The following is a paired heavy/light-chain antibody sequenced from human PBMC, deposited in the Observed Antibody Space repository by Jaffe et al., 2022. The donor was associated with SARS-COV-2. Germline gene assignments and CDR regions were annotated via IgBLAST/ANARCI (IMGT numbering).Heavy chain of an antibody. J-gene: IGHJ4*02. D-gene: IGHD6-19*01. CDR3: ARDSIAVAGTVRPLDY. CDR1: GFTFSSYA. CDR2: ISYDGSNK. V-gene: IGHV3-30-3*01. Sequence: QVQLVESGGGVVQPGRSLRLSCAASGFTFSSYAMHWVRQAPGKGLEWVAVISYDGSNKYYADSVKGRFTISRDNSKNTLYLQMNSLRAEDTAVYYCARDSIAVAGTVRPLDYWGQGTLVTVSS.
Light chain of an antibody. CDR2: AAS. CDR3: QQYYSYPGT. Sequence: AIRMTQSPSSFSASTGDRVTITCRASQGISSYLAWYQQKPGKAPKLLIYAASTLQSGVPSRFSGSGSGTDFTLTISCLQSEDFATYYCQQYYSYPGTFGPGTKVDIK. CDR1: QGISSY. J-gene: IGKJ3*01. V-gene: IGKV1-8*01.